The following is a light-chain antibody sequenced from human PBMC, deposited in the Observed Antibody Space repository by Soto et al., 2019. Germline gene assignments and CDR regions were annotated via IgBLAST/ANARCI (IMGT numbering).Light chain of an antibody. Sequence: DIHMTQSPSTLSGSVGNRVTITCLANQHISSWLAWYQQQTRKAPTLLIYKASTLKSGVTSRFSGSGSGTEFTLTISSLQPDDFATDYCQQYNSYPWTFGQGTKVDIK. J-gene: IGKJ1*01. CDR2: KAS. CDR1: QHISSW. CDR3: QQYNSYPWT. V-gene: IGKV1-5*03.